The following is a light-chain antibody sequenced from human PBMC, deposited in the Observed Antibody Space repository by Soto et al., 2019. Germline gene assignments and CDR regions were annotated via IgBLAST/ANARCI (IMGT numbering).Light chain of an antibody. V-gene: IGKV1-9*01. CDR2: AAS. CDR3: QHLNDYRYT. CDR1: QAISIS. Sequence: DIQLTQSPSFLSASVGDRVTITGRASQAISISLAWYQHNPGKAPKLLIYAASTLQNGVPSSFSGSGSGTEFTLTISSLQPEDFATYYCQHLNDYRYTFGQGTKVEIK. J-gene: IGKJ2*01.